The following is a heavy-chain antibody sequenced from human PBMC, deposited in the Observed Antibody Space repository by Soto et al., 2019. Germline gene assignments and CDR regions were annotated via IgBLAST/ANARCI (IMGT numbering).Heavy chain of an antibody. CDR1: GFTFSSYS. CDR3: SKERAAWGIDY. D-gene: IGHD3-16*01. J-gene: IGHJ4*02. CDR2: INSSSSNT. Sequence: GGSLRLSCAASGFTFSSYSMNWVRQAPGKGLEWVSSINSSSSNTDYADSVKGRFIISRDNVKNTVYLQMNSLRGEDTAIYYCSKERAAWGIDYWGPGTLVTVSS. V-gene: IGHV3-21*04.